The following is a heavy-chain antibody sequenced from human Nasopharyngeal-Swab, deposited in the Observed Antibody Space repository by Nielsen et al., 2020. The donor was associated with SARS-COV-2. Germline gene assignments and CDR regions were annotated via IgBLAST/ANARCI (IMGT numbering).Heavy chain of an antibody. D-gene: IGHD4-17*01. CDR2: IAHDASNE. Sequence: GESLKISCAASGFTFSSFGMHWVRQAPGKGLEWVAFIAHDASNEYYGDSAKGRFSIPRDSSKNTLYLQMDSLRGEDTAVYYCARDAPAHYGAFYWGRGTLVTVSS. CDR3: ARDAPAHYGAFY. J-gene: IGHJ4*02. V-gene: IGHV3-30*03. CDR1: GFTFSSFG.